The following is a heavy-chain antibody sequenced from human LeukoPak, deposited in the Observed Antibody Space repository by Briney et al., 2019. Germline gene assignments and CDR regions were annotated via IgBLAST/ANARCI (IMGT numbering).Heavy chain of an antibody. CDR3: AREMVGLMWGAGLN. CDR1: GYTFTSYD. V-gene: IGHV1-8*03. CDR2: MNPNSGNT. D-gene: IGHD1-26*01. J-gene: IGHJ4*02. Sequence: GASVKVSCKASGYTFTSYDINWVRQATGQGLEWMGWMNPNSGNTGYAQKFQGRVTITRNTSISTAYMELSSLRSEDTAVYYCAREMVGLMWGAGLNWGQGTLVTVSS.